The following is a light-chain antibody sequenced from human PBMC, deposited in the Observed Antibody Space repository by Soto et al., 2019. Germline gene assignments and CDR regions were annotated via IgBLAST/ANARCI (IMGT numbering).Light chain of an antibody. CDR2: GAS. J-gene: IGKJ1*01. CDR1: HSVSSY. CDR3: QQYNNWPRT. Sequence: IVMTHSPATLCVSPGEIATLSFRAIHSVSSYLAWYHQKPGQAPRLLIYGASTRATGIPARFSGSGSGTEFTLTINSLQSEDFAVYYCQQYNNWPRTFGQGTKVDI. V-gene: IGKV3-15*01.